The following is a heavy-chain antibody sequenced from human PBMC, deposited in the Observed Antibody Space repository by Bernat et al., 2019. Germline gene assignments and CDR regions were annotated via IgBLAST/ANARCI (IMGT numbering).Heavy chain of an antibody. Sequence: QVQLVQSGAEVKKPGASVKVSCKASGYTFTSYAMHWVRQAPGQRLEWMGWINAGNGNTKYSQKFLGRVTITRDTSASTAYMELSSLRSEDTAVYYCARDSLIGYYYDSSGYDYWGQGTLVTVSS. CDR2: INAGNGNT. V-gene: IGHV1-3*01. D-gene: IGHD3-22*01. CDR3: ARDSLIGYYYDSSGYDY. CDR1: GYTFTSYA. J-gene: IGHJ4*02.